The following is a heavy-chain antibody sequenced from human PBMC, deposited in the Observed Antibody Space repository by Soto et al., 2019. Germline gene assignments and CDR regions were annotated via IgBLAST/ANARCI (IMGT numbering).Heavy chain of an antibody. CDR3: AKGIAAAWNWFDP. CDR1: GFTFDDYA. Sequence: EVQLVESGGGLVQPGRSLRLSCAASGFTFDDYAMHWVRQAPGKGLEWVSGISWNSGSIGYADSVKGRFTISRDNAKNSLYLQMNSLRAEDTALYYCAKGIAAAWNWFDPWGQGTLVTVSS. D-gene: IGHD6-13*01. J-gene: IGHJ5*02. V-gene: IGHV3-9*01. CDR2: ISWNSGSI.